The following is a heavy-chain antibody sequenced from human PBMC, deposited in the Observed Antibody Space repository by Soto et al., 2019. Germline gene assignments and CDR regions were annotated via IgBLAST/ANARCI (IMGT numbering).Heavy chain of an antibody. J-gene: IGHJ6*02. CDR3: ARSSGYYYFYGVHV. CDR2: IDGDNNK. Sequence: AGSPLSHPTQPLTLPCTVAGYSVRTRGTCERWIRQPLGHALESLALIDGDNNKYYSTYMTTRVTISQDSSKTKVDLNLTNLDPEDIVTYYCARSSGYYYFYGVHVWGQGTTVTV. CDR1: GYSVRTRGTC. V-gene: IGHV2-70*01.